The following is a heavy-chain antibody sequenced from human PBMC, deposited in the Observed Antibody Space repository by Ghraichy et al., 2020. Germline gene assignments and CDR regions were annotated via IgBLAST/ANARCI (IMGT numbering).Heavy chain of an antibody. D-gene: IGHD1-26*01. CDR3: AREWEGAAYYYYMDV. V-gene: IGHV3-72*01. CDR2: TRNKANSYTT. J-gene: IGHJ6*03. Sequence: GGSLRLSCAASGFTFSDHYMDWVRQAPGKGLEWVGRTRNKANSYTTEYAASVKGRFTISRDDSKNSLYLQMNSLKTEDTAVYYCAREWEGAAYYYYMDVWGKGTTVTVSS. CDR1: GFTFSDHY.